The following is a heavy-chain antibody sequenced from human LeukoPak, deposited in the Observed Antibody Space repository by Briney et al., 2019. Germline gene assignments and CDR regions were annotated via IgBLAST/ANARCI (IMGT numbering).Heavy chain of an antibody. V-gene: IGHV3-23*01. CDR1: GFTFSSYA. J-gene: IGHJ4*02. CDR2: ISGSGGST. Sequence: PGGSLRLSCAASGFTFSSYAMSWVRQAPGKGLEWVSAISGSGGSTYYADSVKGRFTISRGNSKSTLYLQMNSLRAEDTAVYYCAKGGWGSYYGFDYWGQGTLVTVSS. CDR3: AKGGWGSYYGFDY. D-gene: IGHD1-26*01.